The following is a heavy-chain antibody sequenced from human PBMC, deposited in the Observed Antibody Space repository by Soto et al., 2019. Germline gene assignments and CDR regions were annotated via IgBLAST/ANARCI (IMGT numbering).Heavy chain of an antibody. CDR3: AREGSGYNL. V-gene: IGHV1-69*13. CDR1: GGSFSSFG. CDR2: IIPVFGRP. Sequence: SVKVSCKASGGSFSSFGISWVRQAPGQGLEWMGGIIPVFGRPNYAQRFRGRPTITADESTNTVYLELIDLRSEDTAVYYCAREGSGYNLWGQGTQVTVSS. D-gene: IGHD5-12*01. J-gene: IGHJ1*01.